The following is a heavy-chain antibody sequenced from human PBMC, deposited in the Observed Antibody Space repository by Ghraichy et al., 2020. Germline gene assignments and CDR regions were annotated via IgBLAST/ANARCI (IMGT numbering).Heavy chain of an antibody. CDR2: ISGSGGST. J-gene: IGHJ4*02. D-gene: IGHD3-10*01. Sequence: GGSLRLSCAASGFTFSSYAMSWVRQAPGKGLEWVSAISGSGGSTYYADSVKGRFTISRDNSKNTLYLQMNSLRAEDTAVYYCAKDVLAYYGSGSITGYFDYWGQGTLVTVSS. CDR3: AKDVLAYYGSGSITGYFDY. V-gene: IGHV3-23*01. CDR1: GFTFSSYA.